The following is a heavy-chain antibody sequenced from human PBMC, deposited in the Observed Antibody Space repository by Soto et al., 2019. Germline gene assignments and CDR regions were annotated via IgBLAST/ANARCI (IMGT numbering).Heavy chain of an antibody. J-gene: IGHJ3*02. V-gene: IGHV3-23*01. CDR3: ARRNWNYGAFDI. CDR2: ISGSGSST. Sequence: GGSLRLSCAASGFTFSSYAMSWVRQAPGKGLEWVSGISGSGSSTYYADSVKGRFTISRDNSKNTLYLQVNSLRADDTAVYYCARRNWNYGAFDIWGQGTMVTVS. CDR1: GFTFSSYA. D-gene: IGHD1-7*01.